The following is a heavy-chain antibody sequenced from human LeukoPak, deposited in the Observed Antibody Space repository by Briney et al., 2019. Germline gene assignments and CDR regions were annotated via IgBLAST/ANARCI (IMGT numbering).Heavy chain of an antibody. D-gene: IGHD3-22*01. J-gene: IGHJ3*02. Sequence: SETLSLTCTVSGGSISSSSYYWGWIRQPPGKGLEWIGEINHSGSTNYNPSLKSRVTISVDTSKNQFSLKLSSVTAADTAVYYCARGPAMTVQSPGHAFDIWGQGTMVTVSS. V-gene: IGHV4-39*07. CDR3: ARGPAMTVQSPGHAFDI. CDR1: GGSISSSSYY. CDR2: INHSGST.